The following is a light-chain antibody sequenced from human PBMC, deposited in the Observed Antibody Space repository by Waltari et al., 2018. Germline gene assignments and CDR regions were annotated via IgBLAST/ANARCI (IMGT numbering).Light chain of an antibody. CDR3: QQYGGSPTYT. J-gene: IGKJ2*01. CDR1: QSVSSSY. V-gene: IGKV3-20*01. Sequence: ESVLTQSPGTLSLSPGERATLSCRASQSVSSSYLAWYQQRPGQAPRLLFFGASSRATGVPDRFSGSVSGTDFTPTISRLEPEDFAVYFCQQYGGSPTYTFGQGTKLEIK. CDR2: GAS.